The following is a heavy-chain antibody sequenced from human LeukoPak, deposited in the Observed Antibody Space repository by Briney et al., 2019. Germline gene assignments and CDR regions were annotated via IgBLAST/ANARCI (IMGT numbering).Heavy chain of an antibody. CDR2: ISWNSGSI. Sequence: PGRSLRLSCAASGFTFDDYAMHWVRQAPGKGLEWVSGISWNSGSIGYADSVKGRFTISRDNSKNTLYLQMNSLRAEDTAVYYCAKIPAEDLVIPVDYWGQGTLVTVSS. CDR1: GFTFDDYA. D-gene: IGHD2-21*01. V-gene: IGHV3-9*01. CDR3: AKIPAEDLVIPVDY. J-gene: IGHJ4*02.